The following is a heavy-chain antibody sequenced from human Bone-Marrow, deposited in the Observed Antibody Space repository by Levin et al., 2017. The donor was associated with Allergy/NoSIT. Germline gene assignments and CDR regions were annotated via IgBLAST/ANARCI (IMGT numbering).Heavy chain of an antibody. J-gene: IGHJ5*02. D-gene: IGHD5-12*01. V-gene: IGHV3-21*01. Sequence: ASVKVSCIVSGFTFSDYSIYWVRQAPGKGLEWISSISSDSSDLYYADSVKGRFTITRDNAKNSLYLQMNSLRAEDTAVYYCARGLEYSGLPWGQGTLVTVSS. CDR3: ARGLEYSGLP. CDR2: ISSDSSDL. CDR1: GFTFSDYS.